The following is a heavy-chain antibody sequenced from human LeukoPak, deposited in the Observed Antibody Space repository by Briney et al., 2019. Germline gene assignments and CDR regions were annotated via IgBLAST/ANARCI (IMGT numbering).Heavy chain of an antibody. D-gene: IGHD3-22*01. CDR2: IKQDGSEK. CDR1: GFTFSNTY. Sequence: GGSLRLSCAASGFTFSNTYMTWVRQAPGKGLEWVANIKQDGSEKYYVDSVKGRFTISRDNAKNALHLQMNSLRAEDTALYYCASLDYFDSSDYGDYWGQGTLVTVSS. V-gene: IGHV3-7*05. J-gene: IGHJ4*02. CDR3: ASLDYFDSSDYGDY.